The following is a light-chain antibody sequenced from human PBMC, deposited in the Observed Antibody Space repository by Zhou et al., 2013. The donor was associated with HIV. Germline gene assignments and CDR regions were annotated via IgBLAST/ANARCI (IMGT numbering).Light chain of an antibody. Sequence: EIVLTQSPGTLSLSPGERATLSCRASQNISSRYLAWHQQKPGQAPRVLMYGTTIRATGFPDRFSGSGSGTDFTLTISRLEPEDFAVYYCQQYGSAPAGFGGGTKVEIK. CDR2: GTT. CDR1: QNISSRY. J-gene: IGKJ4*02. CDR3: QQYGSAPAG. V-gene: IGKV3-20*01.